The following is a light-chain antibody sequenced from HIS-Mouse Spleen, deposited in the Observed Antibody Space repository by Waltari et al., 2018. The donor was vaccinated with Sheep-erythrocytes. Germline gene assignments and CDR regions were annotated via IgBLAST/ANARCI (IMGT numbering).Light chain of an antibody. J-gene: IGKJ3*01. CDR3: QQSYSTPQFT. CDR2: AAS. CDR1: QSISSY. Sequence: DIQMTQSPSSLSASVGDRVTITCRASQSISSYLNWYQQKPGKAPKLLIYAASSLQSGVPSRFSGSVSGTDFTLTISSLQPEDFVTYYCQQSYSTPQFTFGPGTKVDIK. V-gene: IGKV1-39*01.